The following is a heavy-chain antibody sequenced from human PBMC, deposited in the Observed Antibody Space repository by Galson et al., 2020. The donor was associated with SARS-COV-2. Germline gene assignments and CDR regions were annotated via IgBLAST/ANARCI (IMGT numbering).Heavy chain of an antibody. D-gene: IGHD3-3*01. Sequence: SQTLSLTCTISGDSVSSNRVAWNWIRQSPSRGLEWLGRTYYTSDWSNDYAESMKSRITINPDTSNNQFSLQLNSVTPEDTAMYYCARWIGHESFLDSGGQGTLVIVSS. J-gene: IGHJ4*02. CDR1: GDSVSSNRVA. CDR3: ARWIGHESFLDS. V-gene: IGHV6-1*01. CDR2: TYYTSDWSN.